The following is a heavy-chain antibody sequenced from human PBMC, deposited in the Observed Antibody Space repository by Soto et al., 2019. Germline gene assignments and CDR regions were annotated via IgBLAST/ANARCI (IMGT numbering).Heavy chain of an antibody. CDR1: GFSFNEAW. J-gene: IGHJ6*02. V-gene: IGHV3-15*07. D-gene: IGHD2-15*01. CDR3: TTGSVEGI. Sequence: EVQLVESAGGLVKPGGSLRLSCVASGFSFNEAWMNWVRQAPGQGLEWVGRIKTSAGGGATNYAAPVQGRFTISRNDSKTTLYLHMNGLRTEDSAIYYCTTGSVEGIWGQGTTVIVSS. CDR2: IKTSAGGGAT.